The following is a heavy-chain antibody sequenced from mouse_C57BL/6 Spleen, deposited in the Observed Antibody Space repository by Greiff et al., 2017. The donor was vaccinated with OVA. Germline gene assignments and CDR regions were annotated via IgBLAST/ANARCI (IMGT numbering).Heavy chain of an antibody. CDR2: ISNLAYSI. CDR3: ARSGRPGFAY. CDR1: GFTFSDYG. D-gene: IGHD3-1*01. Sequence: EVQLVESGGGLVQPGGSLKLSCAASGFTFSDYGMAWVRQAPRKGPEWVAFISNLAYSIYYADTVTGRFTISRENATNTLYLEMSSLRSEDTAMYYCARSGRPGFAYWGQGTLVTVSA. J-gene: IGHJ3*01. V-gene: IGHV5-15*01.